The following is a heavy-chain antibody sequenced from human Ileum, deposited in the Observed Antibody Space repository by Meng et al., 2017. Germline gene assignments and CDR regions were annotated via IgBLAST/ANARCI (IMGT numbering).Heavy chain of an antibody. V-gene: IGHV4-61*01. CDR3: ARSSTSPASYFFDY. D-gene: IGHD6-6*01. Sequence: QVQLQVSGPGLVRPSATLSLACTVSGGSVSSGSYYWSWIRQPPGKGLEWIGHIYYSGSTNYNPSLKSRVTISVDMSKNQFSLKLNSVTAADTAIYFCARSSTSPASYFFDYWGQGTLVTVSS. CDR1: GGSVSSGSYY. J-gene: IGHJ4*02. CDR2: IYYSGST.